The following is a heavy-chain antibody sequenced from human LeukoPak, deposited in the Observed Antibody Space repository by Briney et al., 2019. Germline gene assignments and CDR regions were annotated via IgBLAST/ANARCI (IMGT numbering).Heavy chain of an antibody. CDR3: ARGRYCSSTSCYIRDYYFDY. CDR2: IKQDGSEK. CDR1: GFTFSSYW. D-gene: IGHD2-2*02. V-gene: IGHV3-7*01. J-gene: IGHJ4*02. Sequence: GGSLRLSCAASGFTFSSYWMSWVRQAPGKGLEWVANIKQDGSEKYYVDSVKGRFTISRDNAKNSLYLQTNSLRAEDTAVYYCARGRYCSSTSCYIRDYYFDYWGQGTLVTVSS.